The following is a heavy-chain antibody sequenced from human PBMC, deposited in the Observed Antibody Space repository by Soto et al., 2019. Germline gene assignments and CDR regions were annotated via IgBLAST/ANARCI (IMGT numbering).Heavy chain of an antibody. J-gene: IGHJ3*02. CDR2: IYYSGST. D-gene: IGHD1-26*01. CDR3: ARGGVLHDAFDI. V-gene: IGHV4-31*02. Sequence: SETLSLTXTVSGGSVSSCGYYWSWIRQHPGKGLEWIGYIYYSGSTYYNPSLKSRVTISVDTSKNQFSLKLSSVTAADTAMYYCARGGVLHDAFDIWGQGTMVTVSS. CDR1: GGSVSSCGYY.